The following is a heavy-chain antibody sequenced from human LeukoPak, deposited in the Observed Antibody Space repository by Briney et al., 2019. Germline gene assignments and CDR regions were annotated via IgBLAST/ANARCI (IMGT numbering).Heavy chain of an antibody. Sequence: PGGSLRLSCTASGFTVSSDYTSWVRQAPGKGLEGVSFLYSGGSTYYADSVKGRFIISRDNSKNTLYLQMNSLRAEDTAVYYCARSSQVWSPYYFDYWGQGTLVTVSS. V-gene: IGHV3-66*01. CDR1: GFTVSSDY. D-gene: IGHD3-10*01. CDR3: ARSSQVWSPYYFDY. J-gene: IGHJ4*02. CDR2: LYSGGST.